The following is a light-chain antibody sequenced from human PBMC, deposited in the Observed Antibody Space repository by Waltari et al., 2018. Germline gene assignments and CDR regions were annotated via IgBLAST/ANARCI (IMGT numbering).Light chain of an antibody. J-gene: IGLJ3*02. CDR3: NSYATANSWV. V-gene: IGLV2-14*04. CDR2: DVI. Sequence: WDQQHPGRAPKRILYDVIKRPSGVSARFSGSKSADTASLTILGLQAEDEADYYCNSYATANSWVFGGGTKLTVL.